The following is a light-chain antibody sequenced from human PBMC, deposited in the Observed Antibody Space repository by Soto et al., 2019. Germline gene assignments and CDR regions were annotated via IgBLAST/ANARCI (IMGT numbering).Light chain of an antibody. CDR3: LSFDSSLSVV. CDR1: SSNIGAGYD. CDR2: GNT. Sequence: QSVLTQPPSVSGAPGQRVTITCTGSSSNIGAGYDVHWYKQLPGRAPKLRIYGNTNRPSGVPDRFSGSKSGTSASLAITGLQAEDEADYYCLSFDSSLSVVFGGGTQLTVL. V-gene: IGLV1-40*01. J-gene: IGLJ2*01.